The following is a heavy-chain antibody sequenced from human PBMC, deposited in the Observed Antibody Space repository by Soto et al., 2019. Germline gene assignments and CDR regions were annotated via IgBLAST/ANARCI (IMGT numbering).Heavy chain of an antibody. CDR1: GYTFTSYG. V-gene: IGHV1-18*01. Sequence: ASLKVSCKASGYTFTSYGLSWVRQAPGQGLEWMGWINGYTGNTNYAQKFQGRVTMTTDTSTNTAYLDLWTLISDDTAVYYCARSWVTGKGGIDVWGQGTTVNVSS. J-gene: IGHJ6*02. CDR3: ARSWVTGKGGIDV. D-gene: IGHD3-16*01. CDR2: INGYTGNT.